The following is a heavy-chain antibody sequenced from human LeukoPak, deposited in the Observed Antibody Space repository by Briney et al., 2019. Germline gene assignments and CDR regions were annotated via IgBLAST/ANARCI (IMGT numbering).Heavy chain of an antibody. V-gene: IGHV4-4*07. CDR3: ARRRGGGYCTSASCSLDY. CDR2: IYTSGST. D-gene: IGHD2-2*01. Sequence: SETLSLTCTVSGGSISSYYWSWIRQPAGKGLEWIGRIYTSGSTNYNPSLKSRVTMSVDTSKNQFSLKLSSVTAADTAVYYCARRRGGGYCTSASCSLDYWGQGTLVTVSS. CDR1: GGSISSYY. J-gene: IGHJ4*02.